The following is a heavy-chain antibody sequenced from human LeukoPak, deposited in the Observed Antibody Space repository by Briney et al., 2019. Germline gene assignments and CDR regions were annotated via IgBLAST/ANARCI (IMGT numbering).Heavy chain of an antibody. Sequence: ASVKVSCKASGYTFTGYYMHWVRQAPGQGLERMGWINPNSVGTNSAQKFQGRVTMTRDTSISTAYMELSRLRSDDTAVYYCARDLGTIVRGVIRDYIGLAWFDPWGQGTLVTVSS. D-gene: IGHD3-10*01. CDR3: ARDLGTIVRGVIRDYIGLAWFDP. J-gene: IGHJ5*02. CDR2: INPNSVGT. V-gene: IGHV1-2*02. CDR1: GYTFTGYY.